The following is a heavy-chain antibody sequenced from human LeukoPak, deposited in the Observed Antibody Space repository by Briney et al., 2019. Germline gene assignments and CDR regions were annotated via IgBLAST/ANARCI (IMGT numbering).Heavy chain of an antibody. CDR2: ISGSGGST. CDR1: GFTFSSYA. V-gene: IGHV3-23*01. J-gene: IGHJ4*02. CDR3: AKDRRDVVAPAAADY. D-gene: IGHD2-2*01. Sequence: PGGSLRLSCAASGFTFSSYAMSWVRQAPGKGLEWVSSISGSGGSTYYADSVKGRFTISRDNSKNTLYLQMNSLRAEDTAVYYCAKDRRDVVAPAAADYWGQGTLVSVSS.